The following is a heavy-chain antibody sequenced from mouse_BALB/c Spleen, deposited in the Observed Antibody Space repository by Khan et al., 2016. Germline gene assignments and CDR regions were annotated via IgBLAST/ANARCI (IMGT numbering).Heavy chain of an antibody. J-gene: IGHJ4*01. D-gene: IGHD2-14*01. CDR3: ARKGYRYDYDRAY. V-gene: IGHV5-12*02. Sequence: EVELVESGGGLVQPGGALKLSCATSGFTFSDYYMYWVRQTPEKRLAWVAYISNGGGSTYYPDTVKGRFTISRDTAKNTLYLQMSRLKSEDTAMXYCARKGYRYDYDRAYWANGTSVSVS. CDR1: GFTFSDYY. CDR2: ISNGGGST.